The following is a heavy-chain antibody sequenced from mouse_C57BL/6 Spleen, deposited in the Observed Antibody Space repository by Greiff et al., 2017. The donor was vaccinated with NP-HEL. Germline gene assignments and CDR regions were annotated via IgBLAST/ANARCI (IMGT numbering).Heavy chain of an antibody. J-gene: IGHJ4*01. CDR3: ARGYDGYYYAMDY. V-gene: IGHV5-16*01. CDR2: INYDGSST. D-gene: IGHD2-3*01. CDR1: GFTFSDYY. Sequence: EVHLVESEGGLVQPGSSMKLSCTASGFTFSDYYMAWVRQVPEKGLEWVANINYDGSSTYYLDSLKSRFIISRDNAKNILYLQMSSLESEDTATYYCARGYDGYYYAMDYWGQGTSVTVSS.